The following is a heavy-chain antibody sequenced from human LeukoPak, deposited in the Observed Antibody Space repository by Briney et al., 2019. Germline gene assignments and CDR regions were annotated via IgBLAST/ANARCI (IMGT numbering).Heavy chain of an antibody. D-gene: IGHD1/OR15-1a*01. CDR3: ARGAADRNNYYYYIDV. CDR1: GDSINNYY. Sequence: SETLSLTCTVSGDSINNYYWSWIRQPPGKGLEWIGYISYSGSSNYNPSLNSRVTIIVDRSMNQFSLKLTSVTAADTAVYYCARGAADRNNYYYYIDVWGRGTTVTVSS. V-gene: IGHV4-59*12. J-gene: IGHJ6*03. CDR2: ISYSGSS.